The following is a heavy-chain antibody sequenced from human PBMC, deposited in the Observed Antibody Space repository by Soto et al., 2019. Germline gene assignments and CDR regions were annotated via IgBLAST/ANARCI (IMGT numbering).Heavy chain of an antibody. Sequence: GGSLRLSCAASGFTFSSYSMNWVRQAPGKGLEWVSSISSSSSYIYYADSVKCRFTISRDNAKSSLYLQMNSLRAEDTAVYYCARDRGPHIAQHFWSGYETYSYYGMDVWGQGTTVTVSS. J-gene: IGHJ6*02. CDR1: GFTFSSYS. D-gene: IGHD3-3*02. CDR3: ARDRGPHIAQHFWSGYETYSYYGMDV. V-gene: IGHV3-21*01. CDR2: ISSSSSYI.